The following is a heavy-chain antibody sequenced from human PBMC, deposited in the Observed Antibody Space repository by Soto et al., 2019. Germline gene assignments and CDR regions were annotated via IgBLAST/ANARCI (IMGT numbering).Heavy chain of an antibody. CDR2: VNGDGSIT. V-gene: IGHV3-74*01. Sequence: DVQLVESGGGLVQPGGSLRLSCAASGFTFSNYWMHWVRLTPGKGLVWVSRVNGDGSITSYADSVKGRFTISRDNAKNTLYLEMTSLRAEYTALYYCARVSQGSYCSGGNCYSDYWGQGTLATVSS. CDR3: ARVSQGSYCSGGNCYSDY. D-gene: IGHD2-15*01. CDR1: GFTFSNYW. J-gene: IGHJ4*02.